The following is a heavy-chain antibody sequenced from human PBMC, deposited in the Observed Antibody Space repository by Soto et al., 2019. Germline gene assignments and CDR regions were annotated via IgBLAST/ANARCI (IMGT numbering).Heavy chain of an antibody. CDR3: ARDYRTSAGRHFDY. J-gene: IGHJ4*02. Sequence: QLRLEESGSRLVKTSQTVSLTCAVSGGSLSRGTDSWSWIRQPPGKALEWIGFIYNNGDTYSNPSLKSRVTISVDRSKNQFSLKLSSVTAADTAVYYCARDYRTSAGRHFDYWGQGILVTVSS. CDR2: IYNNGDT. V-gene: IGHV4-30-2*01. CDR1: GGSLSRGTDS. D-gene: IGHD3-16*02.